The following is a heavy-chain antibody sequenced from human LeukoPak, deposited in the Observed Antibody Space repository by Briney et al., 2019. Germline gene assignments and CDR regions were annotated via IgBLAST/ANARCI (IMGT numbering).Heavy chain of an antibody. CDR1: GGTFSSYA. Sequence: ASVKVSCKASGGTFSSYAISWVRQAPGQGLEWMGGIIPIFGTANYAQKFQGRVTITADESTSTAYMELCSLRSEDTAVYYCARDYTGTTGTNWFDPWGQGTLVTVSS. CDR2: IIPIFGTA. D-gene: IGHD1-1*01. J-gene: IGHJ5*02. V-gene: IGHV1-69*13. CDR3: ARDYTGTTGTNWFDP.